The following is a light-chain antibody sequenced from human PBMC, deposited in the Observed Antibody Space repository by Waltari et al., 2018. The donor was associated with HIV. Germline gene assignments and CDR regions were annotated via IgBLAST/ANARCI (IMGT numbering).Light chain of an antibody. CDR2: DAS. Sequence: EIVLTQSPDTLSLSPGERATLSCRASQSVSSYLAWYHQKPGQAPRLLIYDASNRATGSPARFSGSGSGTDFTLTISSLEPEDFAVYYCQQRSNWLTFGGGTKVEIK. CDR3: QQRSNWLT. CDR1: QSVSSY. V-gene: IGKV3-11*01. J-gene: IGKJ4*01.